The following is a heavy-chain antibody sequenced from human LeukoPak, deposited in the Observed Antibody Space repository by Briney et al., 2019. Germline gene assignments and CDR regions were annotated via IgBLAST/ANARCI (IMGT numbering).Heavy chain of an antibody. J-gene: IGHJ6*02. Sequence: ASVKVSCKASGYTFTSYYMHWVRQAPGQGLEWMGIINPSGGSTSYAQKFQGRVTMTRDTSTSTVYMELSSLRSEDTAVYYCARDLLYGDYVNYYYGMDVWGQGTTVTVFS. V-gene: IGHV1-46*01. CDR1: GYTFTSYY. CDR3: ARDLLYGDYVNYYYGMDV. D-gene: IGHD4-17*01. CDR2: INPSGGST.